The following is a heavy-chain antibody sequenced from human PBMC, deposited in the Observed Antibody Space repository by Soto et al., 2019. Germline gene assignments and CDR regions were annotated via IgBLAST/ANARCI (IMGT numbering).Heavy chain of an antibody. CDR1: GFTFINYA. V-gene: IGHV3-23*01. CDR3: ARKILGSTTRPDYWYFDL. Sequence: EVQLLESGGGLVQPGGSLRLSCAGSGFTFINYAMNWVRQAPGKGLEWVSSISGGGDAAFFGDSVRGRFTISRDNSKNTVPLQMNSLGVGDTAVYYCARKILGSTTRPDYWYFDLWGRGTLVTVST. D-gene: IGHD7-27*01. J-gene: IGHJ2*01. CDR2: ISGGGDAA.